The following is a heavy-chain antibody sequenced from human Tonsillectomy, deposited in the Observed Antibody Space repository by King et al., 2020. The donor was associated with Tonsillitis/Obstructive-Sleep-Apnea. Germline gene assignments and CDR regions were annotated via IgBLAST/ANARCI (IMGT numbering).Heavy chain of an antibody. D-gene: IGHD2-2*01. Sequence: VQLVESGGGVVQPGRSLRLSCAASGFTFSSYGMHWVRQAPGKGLEWVAVISHDGSNTYYADSVKGRFTISRANSKNTLYLQMNSLRAEDTAMFYCVKSRAVVPADSPAYYYYYGMDVWGQGTTVTVSS. CDR2: ISHDGSNT. V-gene: IGHV3-30*18. J-gene: IGHJ6*02. CDR3: VKSRAVVPADSPAYYYYYGMDV. CDR1: GFTFSSYG.